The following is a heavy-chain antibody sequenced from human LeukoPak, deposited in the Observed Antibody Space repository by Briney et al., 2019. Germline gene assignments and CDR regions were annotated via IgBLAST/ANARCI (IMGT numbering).Heavy chain of an antibody. J-gene: IGHJ4*02. CDR3: AKDRAFGQFLWGNDY. V-gene: IGHV3-30*02. D-gene: IGHD3-10*01. Sequence: PGGSLRLSCAASGFIFSTYGMHWVRQAPGKGLEWVAFIRNDGSDKYYAVSVKGRFTISGDNSKNTLYLQMNSLRAEDTALYYCAKDRAFGQFLWGNDYWGQGTLVTVSS. CDR2: IRNDGSDK. CDR1: GFIFSTYG.